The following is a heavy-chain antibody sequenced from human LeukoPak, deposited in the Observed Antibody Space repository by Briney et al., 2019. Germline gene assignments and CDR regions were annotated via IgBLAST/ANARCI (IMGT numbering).Heavy chain of an antibody. CDR1: GFTFSSYA. CDR2: ISGRDGRT. Sequence: HPGGSLRLSCAASGFTFSSYAMSWVRQAPGRGLEWVSAISGRDGRTYYTDSVKGRFTISRDNAKNSLYLQMNSLRAEDTAVYYCSREGRGSSWSHWGQGTLVTVSS. D-gene: IGHD6-13*01. CDR3: SREGRGSSWSH. J-gene: IGHJ4*02. V-gene: IGHV3-23*01.